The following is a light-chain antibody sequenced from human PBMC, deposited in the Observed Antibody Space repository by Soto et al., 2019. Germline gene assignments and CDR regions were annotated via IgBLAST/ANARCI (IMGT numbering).Light chain of an antibody. J-gene: IGKJ2*01. Sequence: EIVLTQSPGTLSLSPGDRATLSCRTSQTLSSSYLAWYQQKPGQAPWLLIHTASSMATVIPDRFSGGGSGSDFNLTITTLEPEALAVYYCQQDGSGSYTFGQSTMLEIK. CDR3: QQDGSGSYT. CDR1: QTLSSSY. CDR2: TAS. V-gene: IGKV3-20*01.